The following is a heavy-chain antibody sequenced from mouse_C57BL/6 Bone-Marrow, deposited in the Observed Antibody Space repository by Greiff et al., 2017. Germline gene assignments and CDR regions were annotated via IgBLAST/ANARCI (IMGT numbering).Heavy chain of an antibody. D-gene: IGHD1-1*01. CDR1: GYTFTDYY. CDR2: IFPGSGST. J-gene: IGHJ2*01. V-gene: IGHV1-75*01. Sequence: VQLQQSGPELVKPGASVKISCKASGYTFTDYYINWVKQRPGQGLEWIGWIFPGSGSTYYNEKFKGKATLTVDKSASTAYMLLSSLTSEDSAVYFCARGGYYGSVNYFDYWGQGTTLTVSS. CDR3: ARGGYYGSVNYFDY.